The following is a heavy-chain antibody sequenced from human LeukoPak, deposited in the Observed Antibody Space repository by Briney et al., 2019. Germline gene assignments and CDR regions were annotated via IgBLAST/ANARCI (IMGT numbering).Heavy chain of an antibody. CDR2: INHSGST. CDR1: GGSFSGYY. CDR3: ARVIGTYYYGSGSYGFDY. V-gene: IGHV4-34*01. J-gene: IGHJ4*02. Sequence: SETLSLTCAVYGGSFSGYYWSWIRQPPGKGLEWIGEINHSGSTNYNPSLKSRVTISVDTSKNQFSLKLSSVTAADTAVYYCARVIGTYYYGSGSYGFDYWGQGTLVTVSS. D-gene: IGHD3-10*01.